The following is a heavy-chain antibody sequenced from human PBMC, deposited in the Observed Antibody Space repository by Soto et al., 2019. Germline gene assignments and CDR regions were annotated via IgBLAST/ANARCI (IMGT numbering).Heavy chain of an antibody. CDR3: AKPVGATQNWFDP. D-gene: IGHD1-26*01. V-gene: IGHV3-30*18. J-gene: IGHJ5*02. CDR1: GFTFSSYG. Sequence: GGSLRLSCAASGFTFSSYGMHWVRQAPGKGLERVAVISYDGSNKYYADSVKGRFTISRDNSKNTLYLQMNSLRAEDTAVYYCAKPVGATQNWFDPWGQGTLVTVSS. CDR2: ISYDGSNK.